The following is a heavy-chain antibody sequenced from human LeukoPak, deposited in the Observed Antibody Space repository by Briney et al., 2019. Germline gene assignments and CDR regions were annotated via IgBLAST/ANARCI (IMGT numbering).Heavy chain of an antibody. CDR3: ARAYGSGSYYNYYYYMDV. J-gene: IGHJ6*03. CDR1: GFTVSSNY. CDR2: IYSGGST. V-gene: IGHV3-66*01. D-gene: IGHD3-10*01. Sequence: QAGGSLRLSCAASGFTVSSNYMSWVRQAPGKGLECVSVIYSGGSTYYADSVKGRFTISRDNSKNTLYLQMNSLRAEDTAVYYCARAYGSGSYYNYYYYMDVWGKGTTVTISS.